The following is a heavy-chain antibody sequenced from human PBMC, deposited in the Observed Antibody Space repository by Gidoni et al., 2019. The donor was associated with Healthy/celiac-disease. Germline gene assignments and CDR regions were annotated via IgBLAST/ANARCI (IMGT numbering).Heavy chain of an antibody. CDR3: ARDNRIAARKPRFDY. V-gene: IGHV4-34*01. Sequence: QVQLQQWGAGLLKPSETLSLTCAVYGGSFSGYYWSWIRQPPGKGLEWIGEINHSGSTNYNPSLKSRVTISVDTSKNQFSLKLSSVTAADTAVYYCARDNRIAARKPRFDYWGQGTLVTVSS. D-gene: IGHD6-13*01. J-gene: IGHJ4*02. CDR1: GGSFSGYY. CDR2: INHSGST.